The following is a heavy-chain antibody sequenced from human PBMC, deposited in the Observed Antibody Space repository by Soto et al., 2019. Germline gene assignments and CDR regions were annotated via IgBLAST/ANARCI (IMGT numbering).Heavy chain of an antibody. CDR1: GGTFSSYT. CDR2: IIPILGIA. J-gene: IGHJ5*02. D-gene: IGHD3-3*01. Sequence: SVKVSCKASGGTFSSYTISWVRQAPGQGLEWMGRIIPILGIANYAQKFQGRVTITADKSTSTAYMELSSLRSEDTAVYYCARVKPTIFGVVTVYNRSRASRFDPCAQXNLLTVSS. CDR3: ARVKPTIFGVVTVYNRSRASRFDP. V-gene: IGHV1-69*02.